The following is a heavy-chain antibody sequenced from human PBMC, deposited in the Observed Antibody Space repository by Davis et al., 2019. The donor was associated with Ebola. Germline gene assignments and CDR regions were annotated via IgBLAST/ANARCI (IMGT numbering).Heavy chain of an antibody. V-gene: IGHV3-23*01. D-gene: IGHD3-10*01. Sequence: PGGSLRLSCVASGFTFSNYAMSWVRQAPGKGLEWVAGISGKGTSTDYPDSVKCRFTVSRDNSKNTLYLQMNSLGAEDTAVYYCEKDRSDTYGSSLYYFDYWGQGTLVTVSS. CDR2: ISGKGTST. J-gene: IGHJ4*02. CDR3: EKDRSDTYGSSLYYFDY. CDR1: GFTFSNYA.